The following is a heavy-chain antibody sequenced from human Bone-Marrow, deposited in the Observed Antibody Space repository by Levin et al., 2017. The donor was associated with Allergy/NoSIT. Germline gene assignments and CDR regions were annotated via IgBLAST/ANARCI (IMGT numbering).Heavy chain of an antibody. D-gene: IGHD6-6*01. Sequence: PGGSLRLSCAASGFTFSSYLMHWVRQAPGKGLVWVSRINSDGSIISYADSVKGRFTISRDNAKNTLYLQMNSLRAEDTAVYYCARDPPGTGSSSLDCWGQGTLVTVSS. CDR2: INSDGSII. J-gene: IGHJ4*02. CDR3: ARDPPGTGSSSLDC. V-gene: IGHV3-74*01. CDR1: GFTFSSYL.